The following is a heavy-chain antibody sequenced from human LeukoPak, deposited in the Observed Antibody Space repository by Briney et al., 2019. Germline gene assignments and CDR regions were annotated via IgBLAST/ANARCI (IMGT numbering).Heavy chain of an antibody. D-gene: IGHD6-13*01. CDR1: DRSISSYY. J-gene: IGHJ6*02. Sequence: SETLSLTCTVSDRSISSYYWSGIRQPAGKGLEWIGRIFPSGSTNYNPSLKSRVTMSIDTSKNQFSLKLRSVTAADTAVYYCARTSSSSWSYGMDVWGQGTTVTVSS. CDR2: IFPSGST. V-gene: IGHV4-4*07. CDR3: ARTSSSSWSYGMDV.